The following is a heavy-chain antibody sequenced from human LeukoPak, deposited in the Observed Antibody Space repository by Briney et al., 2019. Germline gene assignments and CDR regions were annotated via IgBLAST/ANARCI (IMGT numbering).Heavy chain of an antibody. J-gene: IGHJ5*02. CDR1: GGSFSGYY. CDR3: ARTYYDYVWGSYRPNWFDP. V-gene: IGHV4-34*01. Sequence: SETLSLTCAVYGGSFSGYYWSWIRQPPGKGLEWIGEINHSGSTNYNPSLKSRVTISVDTSKNQFSLKLSSVTAADTAVYYCARTYYDYVWGSYRPNWFDPWGQGTLVTASS. CDR2: INHSGST. D-gene: IGHD3-16*02.